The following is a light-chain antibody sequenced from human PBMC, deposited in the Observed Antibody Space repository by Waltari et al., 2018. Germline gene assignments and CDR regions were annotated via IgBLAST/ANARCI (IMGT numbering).Light chain of an antibody. CDR1: SSDVGGYNY. V-gene: IGLV2-14*03. CDR2: DVS. J-gene: IGLJ1*01. Sequence: QSAMTQPDSVSGSPGQSITISCTGTSSDVGGYNYVSSYQQHPGKAPKLMIYDVSNRPSGVSNRFSGSKSGNTVSLTISGLQAEDEADYYCSSYTSSSTPYVFGTGTKVTVL. CDR3: SSYTSSSTPYV.